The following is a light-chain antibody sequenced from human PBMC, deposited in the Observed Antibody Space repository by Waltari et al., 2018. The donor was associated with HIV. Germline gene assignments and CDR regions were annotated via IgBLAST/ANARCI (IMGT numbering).Light chain of an antibody. Sequence: QSVLTQPPSVSGAPGPRVTISCTGSSSTIGAGFDVHWYQQLPGIAPKLLIYAATNRHSGVPDRFSGSKSGTSASLAITGLQAEDEADYYCQSYDSSLSSYVFASGTRVTVL. CDR1: SSTIGAGFD. CDR3: QSYDSSLSSYV. J-gene: IGLJ1*01. V-gene: IGLV1-40*01. CDR2: AAT.